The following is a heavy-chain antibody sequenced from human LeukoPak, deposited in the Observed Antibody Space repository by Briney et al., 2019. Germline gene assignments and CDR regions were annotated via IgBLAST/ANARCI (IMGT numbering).Heavy chain of an antibody. CDR1: GGSFSGYY. CDR2: INHSGST. Sequence: PSETLSLTCAVYGGSFSGYYWSWIRQPPGKGLEWIGEINHSGSTNYNPSLKSRVTISVDTSKNQFSLKLSSVTAAETAVYYCARTPLRYCTNGVCYFYYYYGMDVWGQGTTVTVSS. D-gene: IGHD2-8*01. J-gene: IGHJ6*02. CDR3: ARTPLRYCTNGVCYFYYYYGMDV. V-gene: IGHV4-34*01.